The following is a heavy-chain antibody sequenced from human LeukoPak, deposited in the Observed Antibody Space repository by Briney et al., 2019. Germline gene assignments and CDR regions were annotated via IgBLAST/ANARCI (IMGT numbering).Heavy chain of an antibody. CDR2: ISSSGSI. CDR3: ARSGRVAGTYYYYMDV. V-gene: IGHV3-11*04. J-gene: IGHJ6*03. D-gene: IGHD2-15*01. Sequence: PGGSLRLSCAASGFTFSDNYMSWIRQAPGKGLEWVSYISSSGSIYYADSVKGRFTISRDNAKNSLYLQMNSLRAEDTAVYYCARSGRVAGTYYYYMDVWGKGTTVTVSS. CDR1: GFTFSDNY.